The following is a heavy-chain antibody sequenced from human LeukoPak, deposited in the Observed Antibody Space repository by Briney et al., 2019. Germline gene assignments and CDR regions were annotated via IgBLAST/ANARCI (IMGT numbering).Heavy chain of an antibody. Sequence: PETLSLTCAVYGGSFSGYYWSWIRQPPGKGLEWIGEINHSGSTNYNPSLKSRVTISVDTSKNQFSLKLSSVTAADTAVYYCARGNYYDSRRFDYWGQGTLVTVSS. V-gene: IGHV4-34*01. CDR1: GGSFSGYY. D-gene: IGHD3-22*01. CDR2: INHSGST. J-gene: IGHJ4*02. CDR3: ARGNYYDSRRFDY.